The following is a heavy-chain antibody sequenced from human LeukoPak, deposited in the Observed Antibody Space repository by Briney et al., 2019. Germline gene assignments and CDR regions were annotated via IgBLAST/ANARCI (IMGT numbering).Heavy chain of an antibody. CDR3: ARARYSAVPFDC. Sequence: GGSLRLSCAASGFTFSNYWMNWVRQAPEKGVEWVASIKQDGSERDYVDSVKGRFTISRDNAKNSLYLEMNSLGVEDTAIYYCARARYSAVPFDCWGQGTQVTVSA. J-gene: IGHJ4*02. D-gene: IGHD6-13*01. V-gene: IGHV3-7*03. CDR2: IKQDGSER. CDR1: GFTFSNYW.